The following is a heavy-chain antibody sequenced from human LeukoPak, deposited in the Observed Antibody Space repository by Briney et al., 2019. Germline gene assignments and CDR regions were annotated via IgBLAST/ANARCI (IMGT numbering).Heavy chain of an antibody. CDR1: GFTFSSYA. Sequence: GGSLRLSCAASGFTFSSYAMHWVRQAPGKGLEWVSYISSSGSTIYYADSVKGRFTISRDNAKNSLYLQMNSLRAEDTAVYYCARETLMTTVTTYPLWGQGTLVTVSS. CDR2: ISSSGSTI. D-gene: IGHD4-17*01. J-gene: IGHJ4*02. CDR3: ARETLMTTVTTYPL. V-gene: IGHV3-48*03.